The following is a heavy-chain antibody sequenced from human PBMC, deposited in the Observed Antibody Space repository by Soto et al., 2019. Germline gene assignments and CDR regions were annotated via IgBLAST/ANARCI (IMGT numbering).Heavy chain of an antibody. CDR1: ASTFTGYT. D-gene: IGHD4-17*01. CDR2: ISTFNGNT. Sequence: QVHLVQSGTEVKEPGASVKVSCKASASTFTGYTITWVRQAPGQGLEWMGWISTFNGNTKYAGNFEGRVTMTTNTSTTTAYMELTILTFADTAVYFCAMGTVTSGRWFGPWGQGTLVSVSS. CDR3: AMGTVTSGRWFGP. V-gene: IGHV1-18*04. J-gene: IGHJ5*02.